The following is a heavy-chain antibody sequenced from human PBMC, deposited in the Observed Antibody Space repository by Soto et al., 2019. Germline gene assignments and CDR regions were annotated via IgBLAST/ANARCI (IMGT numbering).Heavy chain of an antibody. CDR2: ISSSSTTM. J-gene: IGHJ4*02. V-gene: IGHV3-48*01. CDR3: ARDYSSVWYFDY. CDR1: GFTFSSYS. Sequence: EVQLVESGGGLVQPGGSLRLSCAASGFTFSSYSMNWVRQAPGKGLEWVSYISSSSTTMYYADSVKGRFTISRDNAKNSVYLQMNSLRAEDTAVYYCARDYSSVWYFDYWGQGTLVTVSS. D-gene: IGHD6-25*01.